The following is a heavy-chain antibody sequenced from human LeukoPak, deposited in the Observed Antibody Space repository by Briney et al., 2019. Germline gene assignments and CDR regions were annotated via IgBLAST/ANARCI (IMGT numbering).Heavy chain of an antibody. J-gene: IGHJ5*02. D-gene: IGHD1-26*01. V-gene: IGHV1-8*01. CDR1: GYTFTSYD. Sequence: ASVKVSCKASGYTFTSYDINWVRQATGQGLEWMGWMNPNSGNTGYAQKFQGRVTMTRNTSISTAYMELSSLRSEDTAVYYCARVSGSYYQGWFDPWGQGTLVTVSP. CDR3: ARVSGSYYQGWFDP. CDR2: MNPNSGNT.